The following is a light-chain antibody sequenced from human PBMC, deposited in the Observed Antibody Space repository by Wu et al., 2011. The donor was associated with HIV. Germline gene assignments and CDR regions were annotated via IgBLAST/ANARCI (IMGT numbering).Light chain of an antibody. J-gene: IGKJ2*01. V-gene: IGKV3-20*01. Sequence: EIVLTQSPDTLSLSPGERATLSCRASQTVTDSKLAWYQQKPGQAPRLLIYETSSRATGIPYRFSGSGSGTDFTLTISRLEPEDFTVYYCQRYGSSPYTFGQGTKRGD. CDR3: QRYGSSPYT. CDR2: ETS. CDR1: QTVTDSK.